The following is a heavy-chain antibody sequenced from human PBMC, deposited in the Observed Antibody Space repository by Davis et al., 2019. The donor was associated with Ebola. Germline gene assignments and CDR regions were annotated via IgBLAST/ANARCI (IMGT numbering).Heavy chain of an antibody. CDR1: GFTFSKYW. CDR2: IKQDGSAK. J-gene: IGHJ4*02. CDR3: ANQPAALGTDY. Sequence: GESLKTPCAASGFTFSKYWMSWVRQAPGKGLEWVANIKQDGSAKYYVDSVKGRFTISRDNAKNSLFLQMNNLRAEDTAVYYCANQPAALGTDYWGQGTLVTVSS. V-gene: IGHV3-7*01. D-gene: IGHD6-13*01.